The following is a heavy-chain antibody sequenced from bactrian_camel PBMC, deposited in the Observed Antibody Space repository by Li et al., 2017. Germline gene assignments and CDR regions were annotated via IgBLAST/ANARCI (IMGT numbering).Heavy chain of an antibody. CDR1: GYTLPMY. J-gene: IGHJ4*01. CDR2: IGGDGRT. CDR3: AEGRGSRGEHCYSLNY. D-gene: IGHD6*01. Sequence: HVQLVESGGGSVRAGGSLRLSCVASGYTLPMYMAWFRRLPGQEREGVAAIGGDGRTNYADSVKGRFTISRDGAKNTVYLQMNNLQPEDTATYYCAEGRGSRGEHCYSLNYWGQGTQVTV. V-gene: IGHV3S53*01.